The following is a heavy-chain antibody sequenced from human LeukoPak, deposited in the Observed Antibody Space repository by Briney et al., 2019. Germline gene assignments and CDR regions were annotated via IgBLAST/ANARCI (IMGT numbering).Heavy chain of an antibody. Sequence: ASVKVSCKASGYTFTGYYMHWVRQAPGQGLEWMGWINPNSGGTNYAQKFQGRVTMTRDTSISTAYMELSRLRSDDTAVYYCARARSDILTGHPFDYWGQGTLVTVSS. CDR2: INPNSGGT. CDR1: GYTFTGYY. V-gene: IGHV1-2*02. J-gene: IGHJ4*02. CDR3: ARARSDILTGHPFDY. D-gene: IGHD3-9*01.